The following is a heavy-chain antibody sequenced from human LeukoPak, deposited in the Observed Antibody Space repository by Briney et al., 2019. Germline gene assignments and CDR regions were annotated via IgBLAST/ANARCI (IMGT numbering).Heavy chain of an antibody. V-gene: IGHV3-30-3*01. CDR1: GFTFSSYA. CDR3: ARSRYCSGGSCYRKYYYYGMDV. Sequence: GRSLRLSCAASGFTFSSYAMHWVRQAPGKGLEWVAVISYDGSNKYYADSVKGRFTISRDNSKNTLYLQMNSLRAEDTAVYYCARSRYCSGGSCYRKYYYYGMDVWGQGTTVTVSS. D-gene: IGHD2-15*01. CDR2: ISYDGSNK. J-gene: IGHJ6*02.